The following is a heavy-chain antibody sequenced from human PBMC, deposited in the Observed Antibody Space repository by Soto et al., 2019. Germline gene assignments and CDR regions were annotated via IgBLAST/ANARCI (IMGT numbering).Heavy chain of an antibody. J-gene: IGHJ4*02. CDR3: AKDLDDYSSAIDF. D-gene: IGHD4-4*01. Sequence: LRLSCVGSGFSFRKYAMNWVRQAPGKGLEWVSGISGSGGSGRGFYADPVKGRFTISRDNSKNTLYLEMNSLRAEDTAVYYCAKDLDDYSSAIDFWGQGTLVTVSS. CDR1: GFSFRKYA. V-gene: IGHV3-23*01. CDR2: ISGSGGSGRG.